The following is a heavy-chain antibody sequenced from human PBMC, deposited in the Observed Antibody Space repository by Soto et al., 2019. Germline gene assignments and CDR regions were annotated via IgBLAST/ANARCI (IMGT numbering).Heavy chain of an antibody. J-gene: IGHJ5*02. Sequence: SVKVSCKASGGTFSSYTISWVRQAPGQGLEWMGRIIPILGIANYAQKFQGRVTITADKSTSTAYMELSSLRSEDTAVYYCARAYCSSTSCYRMSNWFDPWGQGTLVTVSS. CDR3: ARAYCSSTSCYRMSNWFDP. CDR2: IIPILGIA. CDR1: GGTFSSYT. V-gene: IGHV1-69*02. D-gene: IGHD2-2*01.